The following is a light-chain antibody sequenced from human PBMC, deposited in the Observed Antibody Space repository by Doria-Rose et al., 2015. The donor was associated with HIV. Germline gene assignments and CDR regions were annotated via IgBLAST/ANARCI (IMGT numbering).Light chain of an antibody. V-gene: IGKV3-20*01. CDR2: DGS. Sequence: TQSPGTLSLSPGERATLSCRASQSFSSTYLAWYQQKPGLAPSLLIYDGSTRATGIPDRFSASGSGTDFTLTINRLEPEDFALYYCHQCGTSWTFGQGTKVEI. J-gene: IGKJ1*01. CDR1: QSFSSTY. CDR3: HQCGTSWT.